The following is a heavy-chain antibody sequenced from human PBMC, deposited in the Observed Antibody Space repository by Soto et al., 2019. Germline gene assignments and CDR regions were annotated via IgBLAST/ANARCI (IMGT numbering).Heavy chain of an antibody. J-gene: IGHJ6*03. CDR1: GFTFSSYA. Sequence: EVQLLESGGGLVQPGGSLRLSCAASGFTFSSYAMSWVRQAPGKGLEWVSAISGSGGSTYYADSVKGRFTISRDNXXXXXXXXXXXXXXXXXXXXXCAKAFAHSNYVGYYYYYMDVWGKGNTVTVSS. V-gene: IGHV3-23*01. CDR3: AKAFAHSNYVGYYYYYMDV. CDR2: ISGSGGST. D-gene: IGHD4-4*01.